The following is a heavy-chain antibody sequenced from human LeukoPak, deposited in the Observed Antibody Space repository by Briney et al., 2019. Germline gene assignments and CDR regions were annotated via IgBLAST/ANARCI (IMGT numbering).Heavy chain of an antibody. D-gene: IGHD3/OR15-3a*01. J-gene: IGHJ5*02. V-gene: IGHV4-39*07. CDR3: ARDHIGTGWFDP. CDR1: VDSVSSRGYY. Sequence: SETLSLTCTVSVDSVSSRGYYWGWIRQPPGKGLEWIGSIYYSGSAYQNPSLKSRVTISVDTSKNQFSLKLSSVTAADTAVYYCARDHIGTGWFDPWGQGTLVTVSS. CDR2: IYYSGSA.